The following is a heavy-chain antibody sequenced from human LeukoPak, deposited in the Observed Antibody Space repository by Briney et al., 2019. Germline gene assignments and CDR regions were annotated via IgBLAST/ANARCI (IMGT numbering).Heavy chain of an antibody. CDR1: GFSLDTSTMR. V-gene: IGHV2-70*04. J-gene: IGHJ4*02. CDR2: IDWDDDK. CDR3: ARTTGSGNFDY. D-gene: IGHD3-3*01. Sequence: SGPALVKPTQTLTLTCTFSGFSLDTSTMRVSWIRQPPGKALEWLARIDWDDDKFYSPSLKTRLTISKDTSKNQVVLTMTNMDTVDTATYYCARTTGSGNFDYWGQGSLVAVSS.